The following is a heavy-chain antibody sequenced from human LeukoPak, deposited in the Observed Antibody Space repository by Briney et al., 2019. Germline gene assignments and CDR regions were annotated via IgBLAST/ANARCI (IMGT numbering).Heavy chain of an antibody. V-gene: IGHV3-30*02. CDR3: ARGGKFLRSGPDY. Sequence: PGGSLRLSCAASGFTFSSYGMHWVRQAPGKGLEWVAFIRYDGSNKYYADSVQGRFTISRDNAQNSLYLQMNSPRVEDTAFYYCARGGKFLRSGPDYWGQGTLVIVSS. CDR2: IRYDGSNK. CDR1: GFTFSSYG. J-gene: IGHJ4*02. D-gene: IGHD3-3*01.